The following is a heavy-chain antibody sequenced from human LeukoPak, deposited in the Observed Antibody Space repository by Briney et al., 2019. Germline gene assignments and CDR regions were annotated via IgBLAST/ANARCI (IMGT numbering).Heavy chain of an antibody. Sequence: SETLSLTCSVSGYSISSGFYWGWIRQPPGKGLEWIGSIFRSGSTYYNPSLKSRVTISVDTSKNQFSLNLRSVTAADTAVYYCARARYYYDSSGFGAFDIWGQGTMVTVSS. V-gene: IGHV4-38-2*02. CDR3: ARARYYYDSSGFGAFDI. D-gene: IGHD3-22*01. CDR1: GYSISSGFY. J-gene: IGHJ3*02. CDR2: IFRSGST.